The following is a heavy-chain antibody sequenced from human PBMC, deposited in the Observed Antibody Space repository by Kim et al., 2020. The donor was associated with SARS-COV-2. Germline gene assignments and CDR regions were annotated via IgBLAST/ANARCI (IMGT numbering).Heavy chain of an antibody. CDR3: VVDVPSAGKGEFDY. CDR2: VKTRREGEST. D-gene: IGHD6-13*01. Sequence: GGSLRLSCAASGFSFGYAWMNWVRQAPGKGLEWIGYVKTRREGESTESAASLNDRVIISRDDSKNMLSLQMNSLQVEDTVLYYCVVDVPSAGKGEFDYWGQGTLVTVST. V-gene: IGHV3-15*05. CDR1: GFSFGYAW. J-gene: IGHJ4*02.